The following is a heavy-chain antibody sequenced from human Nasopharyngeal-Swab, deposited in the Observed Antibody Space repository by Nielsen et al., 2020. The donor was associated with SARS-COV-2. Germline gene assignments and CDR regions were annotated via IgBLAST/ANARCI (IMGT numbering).Heavy chain of an antibody. Sequence: WIRQPPGKGLEWIGSIYYSGSTYYNPSLKSRVTISVDTSKNQFSLKLSSVTAADTAVYYCARVKITIFEVAYFDYWGQGTPVTVSS. J-gene: IGHJ4*02. V-gene: IGHV4-39*07. D-gene: IGHD3-3*01. CDR2: IYYSGST. CDR3: ARVKITIFEVAYFDY.